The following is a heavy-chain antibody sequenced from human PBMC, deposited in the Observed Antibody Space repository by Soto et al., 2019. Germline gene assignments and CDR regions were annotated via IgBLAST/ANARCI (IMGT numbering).Heavy chain of an antibody. J-gene: IGHJ5*02. V-gene: IGHV3-21*01. CDR1: GFTFSSYS. CDR3: ARDQASIAARPNNWFDP. CDR2: ISSSSSYI. Sequence: PGGSLRLSCAASGFTFSSYSMNWVRQAPGKGLEWVSSISSSSSYIYYADSVKGRFTISRDNAKNSLYLQMNSLRAEDTAVYYCARDQASIAARPNNWFDPWGQGTLVTVSS. D-gene: IGHD6-6*01.